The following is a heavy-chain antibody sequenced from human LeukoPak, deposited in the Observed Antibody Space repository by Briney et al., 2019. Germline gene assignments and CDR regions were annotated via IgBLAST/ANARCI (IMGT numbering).Heavy chain of an antibody. Sequence: GGSLRLSCVVSGFTFSSYAMNWVRQAPGKGLEWVSAVSGSGSSTYYADSVKGRFTISRDNSKNTLWLQMNSLTAEDTAVYYCAKGLTYGFWSGYPHYGMDVWGQGTTVTVSS. J-gene: IGHJ6*02. D-gene: IGHD3-3*01. CDR3: AKGLTYGFWSGYPHYGMDV. CDR1: GFTFSSYA. V-gene: IGHV3-23*01. CDR2: VSGSGSST.